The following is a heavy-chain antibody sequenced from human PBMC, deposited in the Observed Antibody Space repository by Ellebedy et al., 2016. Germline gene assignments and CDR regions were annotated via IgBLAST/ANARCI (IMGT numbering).Heavy chain of an antibody. CDR3: ARVRYSGNHYPYFDY. D-gene: IGHD1-26*01. V-gene: IGHV4-30-4*01. J-gene: IGHJ4*02. CDR2: IYYSGTT. Sequence: LRLXCTVSGGSISSGDYYWSWIRQPPGKGLEWIGYIYYSGTTYYNPSLRSRITISVDTSRNQFSLKLSSVTAADTAVYYCARVRYSGNHYPYFDYWGQGTLVTVSS. CDR1: GGSISSGDYY.